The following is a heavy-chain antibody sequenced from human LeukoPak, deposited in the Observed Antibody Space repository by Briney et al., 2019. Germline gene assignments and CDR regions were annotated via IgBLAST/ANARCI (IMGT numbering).Heavy chain of an antibody. CDR2: MNPKSGNT. J-gene: IGHJ4*02. CDR1: GYTFTNYD. V-gene: IGHV1-8*01. D-gene: IGHD6-13*01. Sequence: GSVRVSCKASGYTFTNYDISWVRQAPGQGGEWMGWMNPKSGNTDSAQTLQGRVTITSNTTIRTDYMELRSLREEETGVYYCXXGLRXEQQLLRAFDYWGQGTPVTVSS. CDR3: XXGLRXEQQLLRAFDY.